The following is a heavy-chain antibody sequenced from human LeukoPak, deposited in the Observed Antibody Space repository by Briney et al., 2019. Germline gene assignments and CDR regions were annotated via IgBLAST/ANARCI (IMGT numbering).Heavy chain of an antibody. J-gene: IGHJ5*01. CDR1: GFTFSNFA. V-gene: IGHV3-23*01. CDR3: TKDPNGDYVGAFDS. Sequence: GGSLRLSCAASGFTFSNFAMTWVRQAPGKGLEWVSSLSSRQLHTYYSDSVKGRFTIPRDNSKNTLYLQMNGLRADDTAIYYCTKDPNGDYVGAFDSWGQGILVTVSS. CDR2: LSSRQLHT. D-gene: IGHD4-17*01.